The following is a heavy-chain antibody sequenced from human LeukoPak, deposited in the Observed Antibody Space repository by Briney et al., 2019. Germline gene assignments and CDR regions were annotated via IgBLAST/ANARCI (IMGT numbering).Heavy chain of an antibody. Sequence: GGSLRLSCAASGFTFDNYAMHWVRQAPGKGLEWVSGIAWNSGNSCVADSVKRRFTISGDNADISLPLQMNSRTHDDTAFYFCAKDMNSYGSGSSYNPWGPFDSWGQGTLVTVSS. J-gene: IGHJ4*02. CDR3: AKDMNSYGSGSSYNPWGPFDS. CDR1: GFTFDNYA. D-gene: IGHD3-10*01. V-gene: IGHV3-9*01. CDR2: IAWNSGNS.